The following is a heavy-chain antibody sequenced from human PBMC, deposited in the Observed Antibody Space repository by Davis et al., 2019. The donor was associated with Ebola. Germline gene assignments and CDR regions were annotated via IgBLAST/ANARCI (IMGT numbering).Heavy chain of an antibody. J-gene: IGHJ4*02. Sequence: PGGSLRLSCAASGFTFSSYWMHWVRQAPGKGLVWVSRINSDGSSTSYADSVKGRFTISRDNAKNTLYLQMNSLRAEDTAVYYCARSFHYYDSSGYLGYWGQGTLVTVSS. CDR1: GFTFSSYW. CDR2: INSDGSST. D-gene: IGHD3-22*01. CDR3: ARSFHYYDSSGYLGY. V-gene: IGHV3-74*01.